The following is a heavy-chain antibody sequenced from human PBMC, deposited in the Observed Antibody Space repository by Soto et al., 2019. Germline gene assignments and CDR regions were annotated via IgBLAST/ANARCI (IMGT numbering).Heavy chain of an antibody. D-gene: IGHD5-18*01. V-gene: IGHV1-2*06. CDR3: ARDGNFAFRGYSLAFDL. CDR2: MNIDTGGT. J-gene: IGHJ4*02. Sequence: QVQLVQSGAEVKKPGASVRVSCEASGYRFTNYYIHWVRQAPGQGLEWMGRMNIDTGGTTFAQNFQGRVTMTRDTSISTAYMELSSVKSDDTAMYYCARDGNFAFRGYSLAFDLWGQGTLVTVSS. CDR1: GYRFTNYY.